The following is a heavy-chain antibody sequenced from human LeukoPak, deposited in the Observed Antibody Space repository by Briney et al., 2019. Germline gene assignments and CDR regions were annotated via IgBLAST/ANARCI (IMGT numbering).Heavy chain of an antibody. CDR3: ASSSWPPSADY. CDR1: GGTFSSYA. CDR2: IIPIFGTA. J-gene: IGHJ4*02. V-gene: IGHV1-69*01. Sequence: GASVKVSCKASGGTFSSYAISWVRQAPGEELEWMGGIIPIFGTANYAQKFQGRVTITADESTSTAYMELSSLRSEDTAVYYCASSSWPPSADYWGQGTLVTVSS. D-gene: IGHD6-13*01.